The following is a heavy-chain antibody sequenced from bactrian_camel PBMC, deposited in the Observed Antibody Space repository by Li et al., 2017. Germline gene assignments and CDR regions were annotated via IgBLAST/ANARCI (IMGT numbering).Heavy chain of an antibody. CDR1: GFTFSSYR. CDR3: AADTRSGCGAGYWRVGFPFGS. D-gene: IGHD5*01. J-gene: IGHJ6*01. V-gene: IGHV3S40*01. Sequence: QLVESGGGLVQPGGSLRLSCAASGFTFSSYRMSWVRQAPGKGLEWVSTINSDGVTTYYADSVKGRFTISRDNTKNTLYLQMNNLKPEDTSMYYCAADTRSGCGAGYWRVGFPFGSRGQGTQVTVS. CDR2: INSDGVTT.